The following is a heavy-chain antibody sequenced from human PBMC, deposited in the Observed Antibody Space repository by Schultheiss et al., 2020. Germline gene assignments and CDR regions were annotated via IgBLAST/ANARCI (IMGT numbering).Heavy chain of an antibody. Sequence: GGSLRLSCAASGFTFSSYAMHWVRQAPGKGLEWVGRIKSKTDGGTTDYAAPVKGRFTISRDDSKNTLYLQMNSLKTEDTAVYYCTTFTDYGDYGMDVWGQGTTVTVSS. CDR1: GFTFSSYA. CDR2: IKSKTDGGTT. D-gene: IGHD4-17*01. CDR3: TTFTDYGDYGMDV. V-gene: IGHV3-15*07. J-gene: IGHJ6*02.